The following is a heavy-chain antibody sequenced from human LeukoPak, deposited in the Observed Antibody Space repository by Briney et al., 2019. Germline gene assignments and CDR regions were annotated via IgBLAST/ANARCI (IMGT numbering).Heavy chain of an antibody. CDR3: ARDGNGDYAGDPPEY. CDR1: GGTFSSYA. J-gene: IGHJ4*02. D-gene: IGHD4-17*01. Sequence: SVKASCKASGGTFSSYAISWVRQAPGQGLEWMGGIIPIFGTANYAQKFQGRVTITADESTSTAYMELSSLRSEDTAVYYCARDGNGDYAGDPPEYWGQGTLVTVSS. V-gene: IGHV1-69*13. CDR2: IIPIFGTA.